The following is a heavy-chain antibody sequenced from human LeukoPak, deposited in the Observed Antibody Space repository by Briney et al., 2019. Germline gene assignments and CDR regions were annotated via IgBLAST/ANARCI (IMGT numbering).Heavy chain of an antibody. D-gene: IGHD3-10*01. V-gene: IGHV4-39*07. J-gene: IGHJ4*02. CDR3: ARGYYGSGSYYRPHYYFDY. CDR1: GGSIRSLGYS. CDR2: MYYTGTT. Sequence: SETLSLTCSVSGGSIRSLGYSWGWIRQPPGKGLEWIASMYYTGTTYYNPSLKSRVTMSVDTSKNQFSLNLTSVTAADTAVYYCARGYYGSGSYYRPHYYFDYWGQGTLVTVSS.